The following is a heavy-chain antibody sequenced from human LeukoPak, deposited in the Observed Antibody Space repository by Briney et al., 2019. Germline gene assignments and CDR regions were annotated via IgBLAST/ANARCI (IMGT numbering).Heavy chain of an antibody. CDR2: ISGSGGRT. V-gene: IGHV3-23*01. J-gene: IGHJ4*02. D-gene: IGHD3-22*01. CDR3: AKGENYYYDSSTYSPPFDY. Sequence: GGSLRLSCAASGFTFSSYAMSWVRQAPGKGLEWVSSISGSGGRTYYADSVKGRFTISRDNSKNTLYLQMNSLRPDDTAVYYCAKGENYYYDSSTYSPPFDYWGQGTLVTVSS. CDR1: GFTFSSYA.